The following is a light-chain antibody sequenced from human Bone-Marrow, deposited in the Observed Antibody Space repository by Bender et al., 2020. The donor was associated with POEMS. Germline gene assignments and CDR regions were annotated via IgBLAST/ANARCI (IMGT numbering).Light chain of an antibody. J-gene: IGLJ3*02. CDR2: QNH. CDR1: TADIGSNS. V-gene: IGLV1-44*01. CDR3: STWDDRLNAWL. Sequence: QSVLSQPPSASGTPGQTVSISCSGTTADIGSNSVYWFQQLPGSAPKLLIFQNHRRPSGVPDRFSGSKSGASASLAISGLQSEDAADYYCSTWDDRLNAWLFGGGTKLPVL.